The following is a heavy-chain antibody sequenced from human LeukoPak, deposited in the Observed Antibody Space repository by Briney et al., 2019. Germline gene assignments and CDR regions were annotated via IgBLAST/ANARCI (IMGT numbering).Heavy chain of an antibody. CDR3: ARVASSVGNSLSYMDV. CDR2: ISSSSSYI. D-gene: IGHD2-21*01. CDR1: GFTFSGYS. J-gene: IGHJ6*03. Sequence: SGGSLRLSCAASGFTFSGYSMNWVRQAPGKGLEWVSSISSSSSYIYYADSVKGRFTISRDNPRNSLFLQMDSLRAEDTAVYYCARVASSVGNSLSYMDVWGKGPTVTV. V-gene: IGHV3-21*06.